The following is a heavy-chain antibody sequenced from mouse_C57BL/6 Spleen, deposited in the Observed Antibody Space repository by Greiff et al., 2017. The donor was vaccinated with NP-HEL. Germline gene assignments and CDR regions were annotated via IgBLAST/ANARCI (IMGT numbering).Heavy chain of an antibody. Sequence: VQLQQSGPELVKPGASVKISCKASGYSFTDYNMHWVKQSNGKSLEWIGVINPNYGTTSYNQKFKGKATLTVDQSSSTAYMQLNSRTSEDSAVYYCARTTMVTTNWAMDYWGQGTSVTVSS. D-gene: IGHD2-2*01. CDR1: GYSFTDYN. CDR3: ARTTMVTTNWAMDY. CDR2: INPNYGTT. J-gene: IGHJ4*01. V-gene: IGHV1-39*01.